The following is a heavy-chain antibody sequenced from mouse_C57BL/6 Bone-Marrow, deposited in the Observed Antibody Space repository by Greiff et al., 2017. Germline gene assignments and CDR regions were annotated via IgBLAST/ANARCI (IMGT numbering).Heavy chain of an antibody. V-gene: IGHV3-6*01. CDR2: ISYDGSN. J-gene: IGHJ1*03. CDR1: GYSITSGYY. CDR3: ARRGLRPYWYFDV. Sequence: EVKLQESGPGLVKPSQSLSLTCSVTGYSITSGYYWNWLRQFPGNKLEWMGYISYDGSNNYNPSLKNRISITRDTSKNQFFLKLNSVTTEDTATYYYARRGLRPYWYFDVWGTGTTVTVSS. D-gene: IGHD2-4*01.